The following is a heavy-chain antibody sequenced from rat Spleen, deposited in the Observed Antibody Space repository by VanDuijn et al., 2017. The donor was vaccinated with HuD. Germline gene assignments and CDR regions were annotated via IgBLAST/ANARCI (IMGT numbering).Heavy chain of an antibody. CDR2: ISPSGGST. J-gene: IGHJ2*01. CDR1: GFTFSNYG. D-gene: IGHD1-1*01. V-gene: IGHV5-19*01. Sequence: EVQLVESGGGLVQPGRSRKLSCAASGFTFSNYGMHWIRQAPTKGLEWVASISPSGGSTYYRDSVKGRFTISRDNAKSTLYLQMDSLRSEDTATYYCANYYSDYFDYWGQGVMVTVSS. CDR3: ANYYSDYFDY.